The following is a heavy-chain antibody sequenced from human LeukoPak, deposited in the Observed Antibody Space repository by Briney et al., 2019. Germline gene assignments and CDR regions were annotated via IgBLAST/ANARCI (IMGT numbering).Heavy chain of an antibody. CDR3: ARGRDRDYYDSSGYSP. V-gene: IGHV3-7*01. J-gene: IGHJ5*02. CDR1: GFTFSSYW. D-gene: IGHD3-22*01. Sequence: GGSLRLSCAASGFTFSSYWMNWVRQAPGKGLEWVANINQDGSDKYYVDSVKGRFTISRDNAKNSLYLQMNSLRAEDTAVYYCARGRDRDYYDSSGYSPWGQGTLVTVSS. CDR2: INQDGSDK.